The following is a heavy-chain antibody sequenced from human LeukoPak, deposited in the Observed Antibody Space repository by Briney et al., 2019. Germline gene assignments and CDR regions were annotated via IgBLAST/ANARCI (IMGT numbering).Heavy chain of an antibody. J-gene: IGHJ4*02. D-gene: IGHD3-3*01. V-gene: IGHV3-66*01. CDR1: GFTVSSNY. CDR3: ARESEIRFLEWLFVFDY. CDR2: IYSGGST. Sequence: PGGSLRLSCAASGFTVSSNYMSWVRQAPGKGLERVSVIYSGGSTYYADSVKGRFTISRDNAKNSLYLQMNSLRAEDTAVYYCARESEIRFLEWLFVFDYWGQGTLVTVSS.